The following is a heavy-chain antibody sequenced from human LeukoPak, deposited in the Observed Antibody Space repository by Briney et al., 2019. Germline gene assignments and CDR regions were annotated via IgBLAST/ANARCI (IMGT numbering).Heavy chain of an antibody. V-gene: IGHV3-49*03. Sequence: GGSLRLSCTASGFTFGDYAMSWFRQAPGKGLEWVGFIRSKAYGGATEYAASVKGRFTISRDDSKSIAYLQMNSLKTEDTAVYYCTADTFESSGYSCDYWGQGTLVTVSS. CDR2: IRSKAYGGAT. J-gene: IGHJ4*02. D-gene: IGHD3-22*01. CDR3: TADTFESSGYSCDY. CDR1: GFTFGDYA.